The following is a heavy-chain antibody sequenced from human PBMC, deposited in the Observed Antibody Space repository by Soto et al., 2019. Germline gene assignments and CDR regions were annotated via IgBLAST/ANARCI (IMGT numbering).Heavy chain of an antibody. Sequence: GGSLRLSCAASGFTFSSYAMSWVRQAPGKGLEWVSAISGSGGSTYYADSVKGRFTISRDNSKNTLYLQMNSLRAEDTAVYYCAKVGLETPIWFGGREALNNWFDPWGQGTLVTVSS. J-gene: IGHJ5*02. CDR3: AKVGLETPIWFGGREALNNWFDP. CDR1: GFTFSSYA. D-gene: IGHD3-10*01. CDR2: ISGSGGST. V-gene: IGHV3-23*01.